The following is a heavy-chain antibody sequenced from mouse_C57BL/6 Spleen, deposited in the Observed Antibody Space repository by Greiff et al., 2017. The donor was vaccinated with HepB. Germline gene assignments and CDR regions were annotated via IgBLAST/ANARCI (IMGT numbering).Heavy chain of an antibody. CDR2: IYPGDGDT. V-gene: IGHV1-80*01. D-gene: IGHD1-1*01. J-gene: IGHJ1*03. CDR1: GYAFSSYW. Sequence: QVQLQQSGAELVKPGASVKISCKASGYAFSSYWMNWVKQRPGKGLEWIGQIYPGDGDTNYNGKFKGKATLTADKSSSTAYMQLSSLTSEDSAVYFCARNYYGSLWYFDVWGTGTTVTVSS. CDR3: ARNYYGSLWYFDV.